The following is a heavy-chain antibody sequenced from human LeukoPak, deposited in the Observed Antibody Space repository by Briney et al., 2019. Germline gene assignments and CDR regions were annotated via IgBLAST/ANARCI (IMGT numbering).Heavy chain of an antibody. D-gene: IGHD3-3*01. V-gene: IGHV3-30*02. CDR1: GFTFSSYG. J-gene: IGHJ4*02. CDR2: IRYDGSNK. CDR3: AKVTLRFLEWVGVDY. Sequence: HPGGSLRLSCAASGFTFSSYGMHWVRQAPGKGLEWVAFIRYDGSNKYYADSVKGRFTISRDNSKNTLYLQMNSLRAEDTAVYYCAKVTLRFLEWVGVDYWGQGTLVTVFS.